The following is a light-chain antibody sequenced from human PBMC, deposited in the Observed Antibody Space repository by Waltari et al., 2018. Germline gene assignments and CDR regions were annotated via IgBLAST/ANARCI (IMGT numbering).Light chain of an antibody. CDR3: GTWDSSLSGAV. J-gene: IGLJ7*01. Sequence: QSVLTQPPSVSAAPGQRVTIPRSGGSSNIGNNYVSWYRQFPGTPPKLLINEDSWRPSAIPCRFSGAKAGSSAALDITGLQAGDEADYYCGTWDSSLSGAVFGGGTHLTVL. V-gene: IGLV1-51*02. CDR2: EDS. CDR1: SSNIGNNY.